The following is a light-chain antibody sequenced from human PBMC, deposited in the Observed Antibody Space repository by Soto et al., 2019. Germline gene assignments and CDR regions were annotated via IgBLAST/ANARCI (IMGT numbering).Light chain of an antibody. CDR3: QQYNNLYT. J-gene: IGKJ2*01. V-gene: IGKV3-15*01. CDR1: QSVSSN. Sequence: EIVMTQSPATLSVSPGERATLSCRASQSVSSNLAWYQQKPGQAPRLLIYGASTRATDIPARFSGSGSETEFTLTISSLQSEDFTVNYCQQYNNLYTFGQGTKLEIK. CDR2: GAS.